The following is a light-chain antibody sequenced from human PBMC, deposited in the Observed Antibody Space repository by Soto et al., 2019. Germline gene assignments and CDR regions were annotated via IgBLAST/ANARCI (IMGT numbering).Light chain of an antibody. CDR2: GNS. CDR3: QYYDSSLSGSVV. Sequence: QSVLTQPHSVSGAPGQRVTISCTGSSSNIGAGYDVHWYQQLPGTAPKLLIYGNSNRPSRVPDRFSGSKSGTSASLAITGLQAEDEADDFCQYYDSSLSGSVVFGGGTKLTVL. J-gene: IGLJ2*01. CDR1: SSNIGAGYD. V-gene: IGLV1-40*01.